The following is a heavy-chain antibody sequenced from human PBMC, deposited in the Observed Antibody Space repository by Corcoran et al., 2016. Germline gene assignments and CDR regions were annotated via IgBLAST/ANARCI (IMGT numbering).Heavy chain of an antibody. Sequence: QVQLVQSGAEVKKPGSSVKVSCKASGGTFSSYAISWVRQAPGQGLEWMGGIIPIFGTANYVLRFQGRVTITADESTSPAYMELSSLRSVDTAVYYGARGGIVLAGTRGCYYGVCCWGQGTTVTVSS. V-gene: IGHV1-69*01. CDR2: IIPIFGTA. CDR3: ARGGIVLAGTRGCYYGVCC. J-gene: IGHJ6*02. CDR1: GGTFSSYA. D-gene: IGHD6-19*01.